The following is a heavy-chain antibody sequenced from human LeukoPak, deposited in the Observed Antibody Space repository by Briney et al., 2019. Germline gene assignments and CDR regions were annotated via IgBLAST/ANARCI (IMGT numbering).Heavy chain of an antibody. CDR1: GYTFTSYD. CDR2: MNPNSGST. V-gene: IGHV1-8*01. Sequence: ASVKVSCKASGYTFTSYDINWVRQATGQGLEWMGWMNPNSGSTGYAQKFQGRVTMTRNTSISTAYMELSSLRSEDTAVYYCARGQYSSSWYRSYYYYGMDVWGQGTTVTVSS. CDR3: ARGQYSSSWYRSYYYYGMDV. J-gene: IGHJ6*02. D-gene: IGHD6-13*01.